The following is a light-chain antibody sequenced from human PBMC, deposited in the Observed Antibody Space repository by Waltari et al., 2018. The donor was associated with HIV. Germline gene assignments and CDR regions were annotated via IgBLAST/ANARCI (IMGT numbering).Light chain of an antibody. Sequence: EIVLTQSPGTLSLSPGDTATLSCRASQRANDGYFAWYQQKPGQAPRLLIYGASTRATGIPDRFSGSVSGTDFTFTISRLEPEDFAVYYCEQYGSSPYTFGQGTNLEIK. CDR3: EQYGSSPYT. J-gene: IGKJ2*01. CDR1: QRANDGY. V-gene: IGKV3-20*01. CDR2: GAS.